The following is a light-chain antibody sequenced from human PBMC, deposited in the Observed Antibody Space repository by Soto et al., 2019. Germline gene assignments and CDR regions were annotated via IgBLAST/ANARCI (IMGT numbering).Light chain of an antibody. CDR1: TSDVGSYNQ. V-gene: IGLV2-23*01. J-gene: IGLJ1*01. CDR3: CSYAGTSTYV. Sequence: QSALTQPASVSGSPGQSITISCTGTTSDVGSYNQVSWYQQHPGKAPKLMIYEGSKRPSGVSNRFSGSKSGNTASLTISGLQAEDEADYHCCSYAGTSTYVFGTGTKVTVL. CDR2: EGS.